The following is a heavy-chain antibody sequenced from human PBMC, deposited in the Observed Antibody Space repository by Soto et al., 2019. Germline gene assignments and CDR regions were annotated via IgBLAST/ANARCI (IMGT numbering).Heavy chain of an antibody. Sequence: GGSLRLSCAASGFTFSGYWMHWVRQVPGKGLVWVSRINSDGSITGYADSVKGRFTISRENAKNTLYLQMNNLRVGDTAVYYCARAYLGKLPRRADYYYAMDVWGRGTTVTVSS. V-gene: IGHV3-74*01. CDR2: INSDGSIT. CDR3: ARAYLGKLPRRADYYYAMDV. J-gene: IGHJ6*02. CDR1: GFTFSGYW. D-gene: IGHD3-10*01.